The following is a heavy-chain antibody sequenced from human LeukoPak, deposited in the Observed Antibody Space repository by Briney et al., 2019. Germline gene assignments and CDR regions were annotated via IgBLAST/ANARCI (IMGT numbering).Heavy chain of an antibody. Sequence: PGGSLRLSYAASGFTFDDYAMHWVRQTPGKGLEWVSGISWNSGSIGYADSVKGRFTISRDNAKNSLYLQMNSLRAEDTALYYCASLGDYGNYYGMDVWGQGTTVTVSS. CDR2: ISWNSGSI. CDR1: GFTFDDYA. CDR3: ASLGDYGNYYGMDV. J-gene: IGHJ6*02. V-gene: IGHV3-9*01. D-gene: IGHD4-17*01.